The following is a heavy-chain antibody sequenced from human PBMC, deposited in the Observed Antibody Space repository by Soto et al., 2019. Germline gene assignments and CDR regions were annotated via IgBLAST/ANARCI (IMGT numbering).Heavy chain of an antibody. CDR1: GYTFTSYG. Sequence: QVQLVQSGAEVKKPGASVKVSCKASGYTFTSYGISWVRQAPGQGLEWMGWISAYNGNTNYAQQLQGRVTMTTDTVSSPAYMVLRSLRSDDTAVYYCAREAGRSIQLWPHDAFDIWGQGTMVTVSS. CDR3: AREAGRSIQLWPHDAFDI. J-gene: IGHJ3*02. D-gene: IGHD5-18*01. CDR2: ISAYNGNT. V-gene: IGHV1-18*01.